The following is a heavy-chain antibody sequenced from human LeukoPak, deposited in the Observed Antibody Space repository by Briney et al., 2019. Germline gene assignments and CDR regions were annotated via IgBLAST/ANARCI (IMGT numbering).Heavy chain of an antibody. D-gene: IGHD3-10*01. CDR1: GFTFSSYA. J-gene: IGHJ6*02. CDR3: ARGKTQRGPMDV. V-gene: IGHV3-30*04. Sequence: PGGSLRLSCAASGFTFSSYAMHWVRQAPGKGLEWVAVISYDGSNKYYADSVKGRFTISRDNSKNTLYLQMNSLRAEDTAVYYCARGKTQRGPMDVWGQGTTVTVSS. CDR2: ISYDGSNK.